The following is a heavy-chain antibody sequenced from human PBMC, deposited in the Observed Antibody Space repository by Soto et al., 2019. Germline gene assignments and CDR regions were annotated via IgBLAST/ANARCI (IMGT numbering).Heavy chain of an antibody. D-gene: IGHD1-26*01. CDR1: GYTFTSYY. CDR2: INPRGSST. Sequence: QVQLVQSGAEVKKPGASVNVSCKASGYTFTSYYMHWVRQAPGQGLEWMGIINPRGSSTTYAQKFQGRVTVTRDTSTSTVYMELSNLRSDDTALSYCARVALSGGGWLDPWGQGTLVTVSS. V-gene: IGHV1-46*01. J-gene: IGHJ5*02. CDR3: ARVALSGGGWLDP.